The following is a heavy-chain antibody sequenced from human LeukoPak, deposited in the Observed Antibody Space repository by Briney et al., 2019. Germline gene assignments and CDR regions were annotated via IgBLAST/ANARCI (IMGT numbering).Heavy chain of an antibody. CDR1: GGSISSSSYY. D-gene: IGHD6-19*01. J-gene: IGHJ4*02. CDR2: IYYSGST. Sequence: PSETLSLTCTVSGGSISSSSYYWGWIRQPPGKGLEWIGSIYYSGSTYYNPSLKSRVTISVDTSKNQFSLKLSSVTAADTAVYYCARAQGSGWPRWRYYFDYWGQGTLVTVSS. V-gene: IGHV4-39*07. CDR3: ARAQGSGWPRWRYYFDY.